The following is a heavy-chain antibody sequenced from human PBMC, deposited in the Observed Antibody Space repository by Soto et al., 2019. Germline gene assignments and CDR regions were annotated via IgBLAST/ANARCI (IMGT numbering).Heavy chain of an antibody. D-gene: IGHD2-8*02. CDR1: GFTFSSYS. CDR3: ARTDPHKYGWGNYYGMDV. Sequence: GGSLRLSCAASGFTFSSYSMNWVRQAPGKGLEWVSSISSSSSYIYYADSVKGRFTISRDNAKNSLYLQMNSLRAEDTAVYYCARTDPHKYGWGNYYGMDVWGQGTTVTVSS. V-gene: IGHV3-21*01. CDR2: ISSSSSYI. J-gene: IGHJ6*02.